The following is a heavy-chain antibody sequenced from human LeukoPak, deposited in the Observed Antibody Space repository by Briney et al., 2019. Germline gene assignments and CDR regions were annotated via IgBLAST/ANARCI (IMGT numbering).Heavy chain of an antibody. CDR2: ISYNGDNQ. V-gene: IGHV3-30*18. D-gene: IGHD4-17*01. CDR1: GLTISSYS. J-gene: IGHJ4*03. CDR3: VKVYPTLTTSSVLGS. Sequence: PGGSLRLSCAASGLTISSYSMNWVRQAPGKGLEWVTAISYNGDNQHYADPVKGRFTISRDNSKNTVYLQIDALRTEDSAVYYCVKVYPTLTTSSVLGSWGQGTLVTVSS.